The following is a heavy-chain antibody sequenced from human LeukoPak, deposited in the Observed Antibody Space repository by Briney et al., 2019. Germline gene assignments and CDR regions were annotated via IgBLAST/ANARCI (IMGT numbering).Heavy chain of an antibody. CDR1: GFSFSSYS. CDR3: ATSRDSSGYFFVNYFDN. CDR2: IVGSSTII. Sequence: GGSLRLSCAASGFSFSSYSMSWVRQAPGKGLEWLSYIVGSSTIIYYADSVRGRFTISRDNAQNSLYLQMNSLRAEDTAIYYCATSRDSSGYFFVNYFDNWGQGTLVTVSP. V-gene: IGHV3-48*01. J-gene: IGHJ4*02. D-gene: IGHD3-22*01.